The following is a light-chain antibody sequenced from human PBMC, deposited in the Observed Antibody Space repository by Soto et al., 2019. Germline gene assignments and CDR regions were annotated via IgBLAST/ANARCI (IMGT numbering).Light chain of an antibody. J-gene: IGKJ2*01. V-gene: IGKV3-20*01. CDR3: QQYGRSPPT. CDR2: GTS. CDR1: ETISSTY. Sequence: EIVLTQSPGTLSLSPGERATLSCRTSETISSTYLAWYQQTPGQAPRLLIHGTSSRASDIPDRFSGSGFGTDFTLTISRLEPEDFAVYFCQQYGRSPPTFGPGTKLDIK.